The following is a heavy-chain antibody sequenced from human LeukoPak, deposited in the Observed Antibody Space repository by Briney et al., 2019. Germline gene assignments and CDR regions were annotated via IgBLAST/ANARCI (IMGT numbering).Heavy chain of an antibody. D-gene: IGHD1-26*01. V-gene: IGHV4-61*02. Sequence: SETLSLTCAVFGASINSGSYFWNWIRQPAGKGLEYIGRVHTSETANYNPSLRSRVAISLDTSMNHFSLRLNSVTAADTAVYYCARDGYASGSYYDYWGQGTLVTVSS. CDR1: GASINSGSYF. CDR3: ARDGYASGSYYDY. CDR2: VHTSETA. J-gene: IGHJ4*02.